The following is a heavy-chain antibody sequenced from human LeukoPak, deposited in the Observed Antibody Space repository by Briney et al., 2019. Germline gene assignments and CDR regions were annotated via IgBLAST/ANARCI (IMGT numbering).Heavy chain of an antibody. CDR2: IRYDGSNK. CDR3: ATQQWLVSDFDY. V-gene: IGHV3-30*02. Sequence: GGSLRLSCAASGFTFSSYGMHWVRQAPGKGLEWVAFIRYDGSNKYYADSVKGRFTISRDNSKNTLYLQMNSLRAEDTAVYYCATQQWLVSDFDYWGQGTLVTVSS. J-gene: IGHJ4*02. D-gene: IGHD6-19*01. CDR1: GFTFSSYG.